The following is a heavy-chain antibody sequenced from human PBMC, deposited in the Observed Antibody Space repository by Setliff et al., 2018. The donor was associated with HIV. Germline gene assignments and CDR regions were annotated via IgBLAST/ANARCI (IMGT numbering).Heavy chain of an antibody. Sequence: SETLSLTCSVSGVSVGSGDYYWHWIRQHPEKALEWIGYIFHRGDTYYNPSLKSRISISVDTSKNQFSLELTSLTAADTAVYYCATRPRIAARPLDYWGQGMLVTVSS. CDR1: GVSVGSGDYY. CDR3: ATRPRIAARPLDY. V-gene: IGHV4-31*03. D-gene: IGHD6-6*01. CDR2: IFHRGDT. J-gene: IGHJ4*02.